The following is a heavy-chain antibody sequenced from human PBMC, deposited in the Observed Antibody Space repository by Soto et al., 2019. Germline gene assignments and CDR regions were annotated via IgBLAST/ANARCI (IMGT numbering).Heavy chain of an antibody. D-gene: IGHD3-10*01. CDR3: AKGVLSFHYGMEV. J-gene: IGHJ6*02. V-gene: IGHV3-23*01. CDR2: ISSTAGRTS. Sequence: GGSLRLSCATSGFTFNTYPMTWVRQAPGKGLEWVSSISSTAGRTSSYADSVKGRFAISRDFSDITVYLQMNNLRVDDTAVYFCAKGVLSFHYGMEVWGQGTTVTVSS. CDR1: GFTFNTYP.